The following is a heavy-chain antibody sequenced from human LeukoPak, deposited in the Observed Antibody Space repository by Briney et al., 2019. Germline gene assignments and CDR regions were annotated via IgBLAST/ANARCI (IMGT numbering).Heavy chain of an antibody. CDR1: GFTFSGYE. CDR2: ISSSGSTI. CDR3: AELGITMIGGV. Sequence: TGGSLRLSCAASGFTFSGYEINCVRQAPGKGLEWGSYISSSGSTIYYASSVKGRFTISSDKAKNSLYLKMNSLRAEATAVYYCAELGITMIGGVWGKGTTVTISS. D-gene: IGHD3-10*02. J-gene: IGHJ6*04. V-gene: IGHV3-48*03.